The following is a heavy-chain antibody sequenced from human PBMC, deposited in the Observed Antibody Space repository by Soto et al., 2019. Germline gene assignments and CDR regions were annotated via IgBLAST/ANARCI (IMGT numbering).Heavy chain of an antibody. Sequence: GGSLRLSWAASGFTFSNLCMHLVRQAQGKGLVWVSHINSDGSDSTHADSVKGRFTISRDNAKNSLYLQMNSLRAEDTAVYYCARGDSVGRWLQLNAFDIWGQGTMVTVSS. CDR1: GFTFSNLC. CDR2: INSDGSDS. V-gene: IGHV3-74*01. CDR3: ARGDSVGRWLQLNAFDI. J-gene: IGHJ3*02. D-gene: IGHD5-12*01.